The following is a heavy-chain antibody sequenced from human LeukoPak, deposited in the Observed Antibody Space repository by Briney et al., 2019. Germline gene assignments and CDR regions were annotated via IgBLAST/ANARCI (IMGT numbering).Heavy chain of an antibody. CDR3: ARDFRLEWDYFDY. V-gene: IGHV4-59*11. D-gene: IGHD3-3*01. CDR2: IYYSGST. J-gene: IGHJ4*02. Sequence: SETLSLTCTVYGGSISSHYWSWIRQPPGKGLEWIGYIYYSGSTNYNPSLKSRVTISVDTSKNQFSLKLSSVTAADTAVYYCARDFRLEWDYFDYWGQGTLVTVSS. CDR1: GGSISSHY.